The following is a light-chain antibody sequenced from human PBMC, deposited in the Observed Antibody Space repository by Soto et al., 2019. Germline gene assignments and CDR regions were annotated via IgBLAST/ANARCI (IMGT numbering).Light chain of an antibody. CDR2: AVS. J-gene: IGLJ1*01. CDR3: SSYTSSTTLYV. V-gene: IGLV2-8*01. CDR1: SSDVGGYKY. Sequence: QSALTQPPSASGSPGQSVTISCTGTSSDVGGYKYVSWYQQYPGKAPKLMIYAVSKRPSGVPDRFSGSKSGNTASLTVSGLQAEDEADYYCSSYTSSTTLYVFGTGTKLTVL.